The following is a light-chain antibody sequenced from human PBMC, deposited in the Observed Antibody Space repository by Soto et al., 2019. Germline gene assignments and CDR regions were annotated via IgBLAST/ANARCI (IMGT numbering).Light chain of an antibody. CDR2: DAS. Sequence: EIVLTQSPATLSLSPGERATLSCRASQSVSRYLAWYQQKPGQAPRLLIYDASNRATGIPARFSGSGSGTDFTLTIISLEPEDFAVYYFQQRDNWPNTFGQGTKLEIK. V-gene: IGKV3-11*01. CDR3: QQRDNWPNT. J-gene: IGKJ2*01. CDR1: QSVSRY.